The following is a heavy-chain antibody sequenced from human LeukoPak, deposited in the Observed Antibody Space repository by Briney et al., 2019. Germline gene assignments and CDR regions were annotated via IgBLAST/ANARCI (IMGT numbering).Heavy chain of an antibody. CDR1: GFTFSRYG. D-gene: IGHD1-14*01. Sequence: GESLRLSCAASGFTFSRYGMHWVRQAPGKGLEWVAFIRYDGSNIHYADSVKGRFTISRDNSKNILYLLMNSLRAEDTAVYYCASQEEPATSFDYWGQGTLVTVSS. CDR3: ASQEEPATSFDY. J-gene: IGHJ4*02. V-gene: IGHV3-30*02. CDR2: IRYDGSNI.